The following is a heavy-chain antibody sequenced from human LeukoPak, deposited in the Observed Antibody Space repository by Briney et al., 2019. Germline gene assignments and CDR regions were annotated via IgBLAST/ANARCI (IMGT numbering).Heavy chain of an antibody. CDR2: ISYDGSNK. J-gene: IGHJ4*02. Sequence: GRSLRLSCAASGFTFSSYAMHWVRQAPGKGLEWVAVISYDGSNKYYADSVKGRFTISRDNSKNTLYLQMNSLRAEDTAVYYCAKDQDYYGSGSWLIDYWGQGTLVTVSS. CDR1: GFTFSSYA. V-gene: IGHV3-30-3*01. CDR3: AKDQDYYGSGSWLIDY. D-gene: IGHD3-10*01.